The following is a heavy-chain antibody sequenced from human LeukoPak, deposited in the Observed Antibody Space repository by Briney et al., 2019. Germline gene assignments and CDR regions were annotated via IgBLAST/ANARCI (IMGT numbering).Heavy chain of an antibody. J-gene: IGHJ4*02. D-gene: IGHD6-19*01. CDR1: GFTVSSNY. CDR3: ARPSYSSGWSFFDY. Sequence: GGSLRLSCAASGFTVSSNYMSWVRQAPGKGLEWVSVIYSGGSTYYADSVKGRFTISRDNSKNTLYLQMNSLRAEDTAVYYCARPSYSSGWSFFDYWGQGTLVTVSS. V-gene: IGHV3-66*04. CDR2: IYSGGST.